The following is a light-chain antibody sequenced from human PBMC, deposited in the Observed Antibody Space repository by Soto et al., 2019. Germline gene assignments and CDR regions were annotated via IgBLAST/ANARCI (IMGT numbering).Light chain of an antibody. J-gene: IGKJ2*01. CDR3: LQRYSAPRT. V-gene: IGKV1-39*01. CDR2: AAS. Sequence: DIQMTQSPSSLSASVGDRVTITCRASQSINNYLNWYQQKPGKAPRLLIYAASSLQSGVPSRFSVSGSGTECTLTISGLPPEDLATYYCLQRYSAPRTFGQGNKREI. CDR1: QSINNY.